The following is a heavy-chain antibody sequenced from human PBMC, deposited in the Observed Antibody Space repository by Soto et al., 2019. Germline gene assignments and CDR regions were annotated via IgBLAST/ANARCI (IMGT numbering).Heavy chain of an antibody. D-gene: IGHD3-22*01. CDR1: GGTFSSYA. V-gene: IGHV1-69*13. CDR2: IIPIFGTA. J-gene: IGHJ3*02. Sequence: SVKVSCKASGGTFSSYAISWVRQAPGQGLEWMGGIIPIFGTANYAQKFQGRVTITADESTSTAYMELSSLRSEDTAVYYCARDRNSRMYYYDSSGYLAFDIWGQGTMVTVSS. CDR3: ARDRNSRMYYYDSSGYLAFDI.